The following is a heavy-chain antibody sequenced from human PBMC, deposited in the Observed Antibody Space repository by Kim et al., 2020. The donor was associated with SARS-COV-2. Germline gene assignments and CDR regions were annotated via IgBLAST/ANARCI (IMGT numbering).Heavy chain of an antibody. CDR1: GFSFSSYW. CDR2: IYSDGSGT. CDR3: ARRAVDSSGTYYFDY. V-gene: IGHV3-74*01. Sequence: GGSLRLSCAASGFSFSSYWMHWVRQAPGKGLVWVSRIYSDGSGTTYADSVKGRFTISRDNAKNTLYLQMNSLRAEDTALYYCARRAVDSSGTYYFDYWGQGTLFTVSS. J-gene: IGHJ4*02. D-gene: IGHD3-22*01.